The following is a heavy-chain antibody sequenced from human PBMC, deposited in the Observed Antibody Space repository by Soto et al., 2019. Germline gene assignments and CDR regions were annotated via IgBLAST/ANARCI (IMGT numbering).Heavy chain of an antibody. CDR1: GYTFTSYG. Sequence: GASVKVSCKASGYTFTSYGISWVRQAPGLGLEWMGWISAYNGNTNYAQKLQGRVTMTTDTSTSTAYMELRSLRSDDTAVYYCASVAARPPYSWFDPWGQGTLVTVSS. CDR2: ISAYNGNT. CDR3: ASVAARPPYSWFDP. V-gene: IGHV1-18*01. D-gene: IGHD6-6*01. J-gene: IGHJ5*01.